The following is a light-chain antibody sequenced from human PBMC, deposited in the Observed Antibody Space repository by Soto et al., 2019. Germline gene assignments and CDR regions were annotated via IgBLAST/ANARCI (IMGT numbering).Light chain of an antibody. J-gene: IGKJ1*01. V-gene: IGKV1-39*01. CDR3: QQYYSSRCT. CDR2: AAS. CDR1: QSISRY. Sequence: DIQMTQSPSSLSASVGDRVTITCRASQSISRYLNWYQQKPGQAPNLLINAASSLQSGVPSRFSGSGSGTEFTLTISSLQPDDLATYYCQQYYSSRCTFGQGTKVEIK.